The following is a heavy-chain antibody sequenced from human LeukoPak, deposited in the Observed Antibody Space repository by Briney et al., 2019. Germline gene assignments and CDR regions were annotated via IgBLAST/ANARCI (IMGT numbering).Heavy chain of an antibody. Sequence: PGGSLRLSCAASGFTFSSYAMSWVRQAPGKGLEWVSSISSSSSYIYYADSVKGRFTISRDNAKNSLYLQMNSLRAEDTAVYYCARDQGGYDYPSHFDYWGQGILVTVSS. CDR1: GFTFSSYA. CDR2: ISSSSSYI. V-gene: IGHV3-21*01. D-gene: IGHD5-12*01. CDR3: ARDQGGYDYPSHFDY. J-gene: IGHJ4*02.